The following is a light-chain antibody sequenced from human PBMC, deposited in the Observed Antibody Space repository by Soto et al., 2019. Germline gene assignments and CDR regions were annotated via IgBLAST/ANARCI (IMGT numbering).Light chain of an antibody. Sequence: IQMTQSPSSVSASVGDRVTMTCRASQGVGGWLAWYQQKPGKVPKLLIYATSSLHSGVPSRFSGSGSGTDFTLSISSLQPEDFATYDCQQTHSLPLSFGPGTKVDI. CDR2: ATS. CDR1: QGVGGW. CDR3: QQTHSLPLS. V-gene: IGKV1-12*01. J-gene: IGKJ3*01.